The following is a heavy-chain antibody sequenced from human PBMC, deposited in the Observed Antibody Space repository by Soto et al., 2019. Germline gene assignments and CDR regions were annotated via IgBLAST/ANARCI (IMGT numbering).Heavy chain of an antibody. CDR3: ARHPDYGVDAFDI. V-gene: IGHV4-39*01. J-gene: IGHJ3*02. Sequence: PSETLSLTCTVSGGSISSSTYYWGWIRQPPGKGLEWIGSIYYSGSTYYNPSLKSRVTISVDTSKNQFSLKLSSVTAADTAVYYCARHPDYGVDAFDIRGQGTMVTVS. D-gene: IGHD4-17*01. CDR1: GGSISSSTYY. CDR2: IYYSGST.